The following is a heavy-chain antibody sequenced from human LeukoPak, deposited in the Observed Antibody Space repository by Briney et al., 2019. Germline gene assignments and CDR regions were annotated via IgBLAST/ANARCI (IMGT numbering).Heavy chain of an antibody. CDR3: IYYDSSAYPH. D-gene: IGHD3-22*01. CDR1: GYTFTGHY. Sequence: ASVKVSCKTSGYTFTGHYMHWVRQAPGQGLEWMGWINPNTDATNYAQKFQGRVTMTRDTSISTAHMELSRLTSDDTAVYYCIYYDSSAYPHWGQGTQVTVSS. CDR2: INPNTDAT. V-gene: IGHV1-2*02. J-gene: IGHJ4*02.